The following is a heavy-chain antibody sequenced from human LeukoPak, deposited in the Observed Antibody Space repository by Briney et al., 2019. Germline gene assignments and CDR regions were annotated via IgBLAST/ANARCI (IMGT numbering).Heavy chain of an antibody. Sequence: ASVKVSCKASGYTFTGYYMHWVRQAPGQGLEWMGIINPSGGSTSYAQKFQGRVTMTRDMSTSTVYMELSSLRSEDTAVYYCAKDLPYYDSSGYYGWFDPWGQGTLVTVSS. CDR1: GYTFTGYY. CDR3: AKDLPYYDSSGYYGWFDP. J-gene: IGHJ5*02. CDR2: INPSGGST. D-gene: IGHD3-22*01. V-gene: IGHV1-46*01.